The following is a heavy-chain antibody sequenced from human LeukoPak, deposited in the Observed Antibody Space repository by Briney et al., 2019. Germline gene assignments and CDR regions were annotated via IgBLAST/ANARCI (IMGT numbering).Heavy chain of an antibody. CDR1: DGSINNYY. Sequence: SETLSLTCSVSDGSINNYYWSWIRQPPGRGLEWIGHIYHSESSNYNPSLKSRVTMSVDTSKNLFSLKVSSVTAADTAVYYCARGRSNYYGMDVWGQGTTVTVSS. D-gene: IGHD1-26*01. CDR2: IYHSESS. V-gene: IGHV4-59*13. CDR3: ARGRSNYYGMDV. J-gene: IGHJ6*02.